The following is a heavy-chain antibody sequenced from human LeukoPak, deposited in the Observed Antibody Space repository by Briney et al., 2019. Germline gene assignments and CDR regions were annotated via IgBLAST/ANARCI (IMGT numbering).Heavy chain of an antibody. Sequence: SETLSLTCTVSGVSISSSSYYWGWIRQPPGKGLEWIGSIYYSGSTYYNPSLKSRVTISVDTSKNQFSLKLSSVTAADTAVYYCARHWDGYNWGYFDYWGQGTLVTVSS. CDR2: IYYSGST. D-gene: IGHD5-24*01. CDR3: ARHWDGYNWGYFDY. CDR1: GVSISSSSYY. V-gene: IGHV4-39*07. J-gene: IGHJ4*02.